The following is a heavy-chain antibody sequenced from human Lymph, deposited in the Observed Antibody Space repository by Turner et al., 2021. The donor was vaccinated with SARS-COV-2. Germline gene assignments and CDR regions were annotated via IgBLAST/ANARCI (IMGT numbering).Heavy chain of an antibody. CDR2: IYYSGST. J-gene: IGHJ4*02. Sequence: QVQLQESGPGLVKPSETLSLTCTVSGDSISNYYWSWIRQPPGKGLEWIGYIYYSGSTNYNPSLKGRVTISVDTSKNHFSLKLSSVTAADTAVYYRARGFDYWGQGTLVTVSS. CDR1: GDSISNYY. V-gene: IGHV4-59*01. CDR3: ARGFDY.